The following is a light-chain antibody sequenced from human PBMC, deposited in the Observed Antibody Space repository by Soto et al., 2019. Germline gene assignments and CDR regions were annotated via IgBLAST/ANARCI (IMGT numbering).Light chain of an antibody. Sequence: QSVLTQPPSASATPGQRVTISCSGSSSNIGSKSVSWYQHLPQTAPKLLIYSNNQRPSGVPGRFSGSKSGTSASLAISGLQSDDETQYYCAAWDDSLNVLVFGGGTKLTVL. CDR1: SSNIGSKS. CDR2: SNN. V-gene: IGLV1-44*01. J-gene: IGLJ2*01. CDR3: AAWDDSLNVLV.